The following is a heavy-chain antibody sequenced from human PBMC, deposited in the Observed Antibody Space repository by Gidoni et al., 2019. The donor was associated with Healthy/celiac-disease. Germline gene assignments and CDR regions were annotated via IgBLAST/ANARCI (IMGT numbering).Heavy chain of an antibody. J-gene: IGHJ6*03. CDR2: IRYDGSNK. CDR1: GFTFSSYG. D-gene: IGHD5-18*01. V-gene: IGHV3-30*02. CDR3: AKDGYTAMVYYYYYYMDV. Sequence: QVQLVESGGGVVQPGGSLRLSCAASGFTFSSYGMHWVRQAPGKGLEWVAFIRYDGSNKYYADSVKGRFTIARDNSKNTLYLQMNSLRAEDTAVYYCAKDGYTAMVYYYYYYMDVWGKGTTVTVSS.